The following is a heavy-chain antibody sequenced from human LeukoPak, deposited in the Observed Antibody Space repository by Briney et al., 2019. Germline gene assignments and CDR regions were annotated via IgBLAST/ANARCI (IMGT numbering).Heavy chain of an antibody. D-gene: IGHD1-26*01. CDR2: INHSGST. CDR1: GGSFSGYF. V-gene: IGHV4-34*01. J-gene: IGHJ4*02. Sequence: PSETLSLTCAVYGGSFSGYFWTWIRQPPGKGLEWIGEINHSGSTNYNPSLKSRVTISVDTSKNQFSLKLSSVTAADTAVYYCARVEAGWELLLGYWGQGTLVTVSS. CDR3: ARVEAGWELLLGY.